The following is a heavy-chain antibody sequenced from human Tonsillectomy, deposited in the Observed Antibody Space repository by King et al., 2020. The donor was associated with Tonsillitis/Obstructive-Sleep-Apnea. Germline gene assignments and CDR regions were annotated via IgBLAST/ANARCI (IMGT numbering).Heavy chain of an antibody. J-gene: IGHJ4*02. CDR2: IKQDGSEK. CDR1: GFTFSNYW. CDR3: ARGRGRTGNYGDLGY. V-gene: IGHV3-7*01. D-gene: IGHD4-11*01. Sequence: VQLVESGGGLVQPGGSLRLSCVASGFTFSNYWMSWVRQAPGKGLEWVANIKQDGSEKYYVDSVKGRFTISRDNAKNSLYLQMNSLRAEDTAVYYCARGRGRTGNYGDLGYWGQGTLVTVSS.